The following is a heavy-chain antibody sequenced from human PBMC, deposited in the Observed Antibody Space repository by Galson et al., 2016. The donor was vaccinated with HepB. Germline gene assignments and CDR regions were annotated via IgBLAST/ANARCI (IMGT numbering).Heavy chain of an antibody. CDR2: IWYDGSNN. D-gene: IGHD1-1*01. CDR3: ARDGRPRQPHYYGMDV. J-gene: IGHJ6*02. Sequence: SLRLSCAASGFPFSSYGMHWVRQAPGKGLEGVGFIWYDGSNNFYEDSVKGRFTIPRDNSKNTLYLQMNSLRAEDTSVYYCARDGRPRQPHYYGMDVWGQGTTVTVSS. CDR1: GFPFSSYG. V-gene: IGHV3-33*01.